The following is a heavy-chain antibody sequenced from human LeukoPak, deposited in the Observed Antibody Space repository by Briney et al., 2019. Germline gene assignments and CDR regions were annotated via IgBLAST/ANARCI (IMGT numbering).Heavy chain of an antibody. CDR1: GGSISSYY. V-gene: IGHV4-4*07. CDR3: ARVRGSGSYYFYDY. Sequence: SETLSLTCTVPGGSISSYYWSWIRQPAGKGLEWIGRIYTSGSTNYNPSLKSRVTMSVDTSKNQFSLKLSSVTAADTAVYYCARVRGSGSYYFYDYWGQGTLVTVSS. J-gene: IGHJ4*02. D-gene: IGHD3-10*01. CDR2: IYTSGST.